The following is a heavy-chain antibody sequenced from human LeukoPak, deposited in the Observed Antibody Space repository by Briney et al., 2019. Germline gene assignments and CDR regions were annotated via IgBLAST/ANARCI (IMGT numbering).Heavy chain of an antibody. CDR1: GGTFSSYA. CDR3: AHGEVAYYYDSSGSDYFDY. D-gene: IGHD3-22*01. V-gene: IGHV1-69*13. Sequence: ASVKVSCKASGGTFSSYAISWVRQAPGQGLEWMGGIIPIFGTANYAQKFQGRVTITADESTSTAYMELSSLRSEDTAVYYCAHGEVAYYYDSSGSDYFDYWGQGTLVTVSS. J-gene: IGHJ4*02. CDR2: IIPIFGTA.